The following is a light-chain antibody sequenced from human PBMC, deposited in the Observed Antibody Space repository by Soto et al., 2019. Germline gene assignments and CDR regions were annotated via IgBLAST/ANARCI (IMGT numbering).Light chain of an antibody. Sequence: DIHVTQSPSSVSASVGDRVTITCRASQAITSWLAWYQQKPGRAPKPLIYSASSLQSGAPSRFTGSGSGTDFTLTITSLQHDDAAVYYCQQTRSFPLTFGGGTKADIK. V-gene: IGKV1-12*01. CDR1: QAITSW. CDR3: QQTRSFPLT. CDR2: SAS. J-gene: IGKJ4*01.